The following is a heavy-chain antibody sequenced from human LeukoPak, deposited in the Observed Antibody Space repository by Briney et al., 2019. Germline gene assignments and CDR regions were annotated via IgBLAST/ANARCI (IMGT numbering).Heavy chain of an antibody. CDR2: IYTSGST. Sequence: SETLSLTCTVSGGSISSGSYYWSWIRQPAGKGLEWIGRIYTSGSTNYNPSLKSRVTISVDTSKNQFSLKLSSVTAADTAVYYCARAPLGGKYYYYYMDVWGKGTTVTVSS. CDR1: GGSISSGSYY. V-gene: IGHV4-61*02. D-gene: IGHD4-23*01. CDR3: ARAPLGGKYYYYYMDV. J-gene: IGHJ6*03.